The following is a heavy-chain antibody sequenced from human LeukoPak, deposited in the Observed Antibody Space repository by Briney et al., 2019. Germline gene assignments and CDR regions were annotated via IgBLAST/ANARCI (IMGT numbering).Heavy chain of an antibody. D-gene: IGHD5-12*01. CDR2: ISFSGST. CDR3: ARAPGGYSYGALYYFGY. V-gene: IGHV4-59*11. Sequence: PSETLSLTCSVSGGSISSHYWSWIRQPPGKGLEWIGYISFSGSTNYNTSLKSRVTISLDTPKNQFSLTLSSVTAADTAVYYCARAPGGYSYGALYYFGYWGQGILVTVSS. J-gene: IGHJ4*02. CDR1: GGSISSHY.